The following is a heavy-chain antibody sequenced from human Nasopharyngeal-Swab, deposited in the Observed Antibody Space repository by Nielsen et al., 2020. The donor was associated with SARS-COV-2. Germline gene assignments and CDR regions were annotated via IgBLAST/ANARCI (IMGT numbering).Heavy chain of an antibody. CDR2: IYYSGST. D-gene: IGHD2-2*01. CDR3: ARTFIVVVPAAMSDFSGMDV. V-gene: IGHV4-59*13. CDR1: GGSISSYY. Sequence: ESLKISCTVSGGSISSYYWSWIRQPPGKGLEWIGYIYYSGSTNYNPSLKSRVTISVDTSKNQFSLKLSSVTAADTAVYYCARTFIVVVPAAMSDFSGMDVWGQGTTVTVSS. J-gene: IGHJ6*02.